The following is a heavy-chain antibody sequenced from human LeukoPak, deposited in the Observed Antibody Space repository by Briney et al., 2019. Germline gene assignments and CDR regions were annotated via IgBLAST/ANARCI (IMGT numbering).Heavy chain of an antibody. D-gene: IGHD3-10*01. J-gene: IGHJ6*03. CDR1: GFTFSKYA. V-gene: IGHV3-23*01. CDR2: ISGSGGST. CDR3: AKDRAHYYYYMDV. Sequence: GGSLRLSCAASGFTFSKYAMNWVRQAPGKGLEWVSAISGSGGSTYYADSVKGRFTISRDNSKNTLYLQMNSLRAEDTAVYYCAKDRAHYYYYMDVWGKGTTVTVSS.